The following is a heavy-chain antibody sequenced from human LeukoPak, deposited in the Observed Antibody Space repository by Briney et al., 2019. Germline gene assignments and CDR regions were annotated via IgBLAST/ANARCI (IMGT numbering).Heavy chain of an antibody. CDR2: ISWNSGSI. J-gene: IGHJ3*02. D-gene: IGHD5-24*01. Sequence: RSLRLSCAASGFTFDDYAMHWVRQAPGKGLEWVSGISWNSGSIGYADSVKGRFTISRDNAKNSLYLQMNSLRAEDTAVYYCARGRDGYNLVDAFDIWGQGIMVTVSS. CDR3: ARGRDGYNLVDAFDI. CDR1: GFTFDDYA. V-gene: IGHV3-9*01.